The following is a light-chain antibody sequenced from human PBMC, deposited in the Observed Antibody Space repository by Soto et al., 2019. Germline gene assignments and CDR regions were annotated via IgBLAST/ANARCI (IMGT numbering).Light chain of an antibody. CDR2: EVS. CDR3: SSYTSSSTPYV. CDR1: SSDVGGYNY. Sequence: QSVLTQPASVSGSPGQSITISCTGTSSDVGGYNYVSWYQQRPGKAPKLMIYEVSSRPSGVSNRFSGSKSGNTASLTISGLQAEDEADYYCSSYTSSSTPYVFGTGTKVTVL. J-gene: IGLJ1*01. V-gene: IGLV2-14*01.